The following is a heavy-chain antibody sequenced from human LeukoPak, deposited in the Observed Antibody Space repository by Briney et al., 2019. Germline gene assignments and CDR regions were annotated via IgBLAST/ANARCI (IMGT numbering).Heavy chain of an antibody. CDR1: GGTFSSYA. J-gene: IGHJ4*02. Sequence: SVKVSCKASGGTFSSYAISWVRQAPGQGLEWMGGIIPIFGATNYAQKFQGRVTITADESTGTAYMELSSLRSEDTAVYYCARDRETLGSLDYWGQGTLVTVSS. CDR3: ARDRETLGSLDY. V-gene: IGHV1-69*01. D-gene: IGHD7-27*01. CDR2: IIPIFGAT.